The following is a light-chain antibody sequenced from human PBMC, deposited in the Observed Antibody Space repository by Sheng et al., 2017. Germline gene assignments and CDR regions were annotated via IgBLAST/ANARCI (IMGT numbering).Light chain of an antibody. J-gene: IGKJ2*03. Sequence: EVVLTQSPATLSLSPGDRATLSCRASQSVTSYLAWYQQKPGQPPRLLIYGASSRATGIPDRFSGSGSGTDFTLTISRLEPEDFAVYYCQQYGRSPYSFGQGTKLEIK. CDR3: QQYGRSPYS. CDR1: QSVTSY. V-gene: IGKV3-20*01. CDR2: GAS.